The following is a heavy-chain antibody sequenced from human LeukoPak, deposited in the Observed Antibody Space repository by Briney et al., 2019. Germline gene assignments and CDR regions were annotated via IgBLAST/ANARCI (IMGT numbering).Heavy chain of an antibody. J-gene: IGHJ2*01. CDR2: IKQDGSEK. Sequence: GGSLRLSCAASGYTFSTYWMNWVRQAPGKGLEWVANIKQDGSEKYYVDSVKGRFTLSRDSAKNSLYLQMNSLRAEDTAVYYCARAEWSNWYFDLWGRGTLVTVSS. V-gene: IGHV3-7*03. CDR1: GYTFSTYW. CDR3: ARAEWSNWYFDL. D-gene: IGHD3-3*01.